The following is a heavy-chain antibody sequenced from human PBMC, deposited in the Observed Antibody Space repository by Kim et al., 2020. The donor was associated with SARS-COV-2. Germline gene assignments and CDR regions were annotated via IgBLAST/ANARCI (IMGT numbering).Heavy chain of an antibody. CDR1: GFTFKYAW. V-gene: IGHV3-15*01. Sequence: GGSLRLSCAVSGFTFKYAWMIWVRQAPGKGLEWVGRIKSETDGGTTTYVASAKGRFTISRDDSKNTLFLQMSSLKTEDTGVYYCTTADSGMYYPFDYWGQGTLVTVSS. J-gene: IGHJ4*02. CDR2: IKSETDGGTT. CDR3: TTADSGMYYPFDY. D-gene: IGHD1-26*01.